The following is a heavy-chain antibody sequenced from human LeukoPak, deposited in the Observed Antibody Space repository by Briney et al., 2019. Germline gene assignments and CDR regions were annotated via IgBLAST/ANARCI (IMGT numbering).Heavy chain of an antibody. D-gene: IGHD3-10*01. CDR1: GFTFSSYA. CDR2: ISYDGSNK. J-gene: IGHJ6*03. V-gene: IGHV3-30*04. CDR3: ARDGITMVRGVIYYYYYMDV. Sequence: GGSLRLSCAASGFTFSSYAMHWVRQAPGKGLEWVAVISYDGSNKYYADSVKGRFTISRDNSKNTLYLQMNSLRAEDTAVYYCARDGITMVRGVIYYYYYMDVWGKGTTVTVSS.